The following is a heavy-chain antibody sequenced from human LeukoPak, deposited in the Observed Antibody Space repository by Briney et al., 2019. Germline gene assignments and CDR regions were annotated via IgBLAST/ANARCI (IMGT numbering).Heavy chain of an antibody. CDR1: GFTVSSNY. V-gene: IGHV3-53*04. J-gene: IGHJ5*02. CDR2: IYSGGST. CDR3: ARARRCSSPSCYPGFDP. D-gene: IGHD2-2*01. Sequence: GGSLRLSCAASGFTVSSNYMSWVRQAPGKGLEWVSVIYSGGSTYYADSVKGRFTISRHNSKNTLYLQMNSLRAEDTAVYYCARARRCSSPSCYPGFDPWGQGTLVTVSS.